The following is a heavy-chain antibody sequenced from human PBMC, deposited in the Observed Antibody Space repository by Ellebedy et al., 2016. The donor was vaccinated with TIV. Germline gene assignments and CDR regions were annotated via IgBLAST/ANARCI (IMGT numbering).Heavy chain of an antibody. V-gene: IGHV4-39*01. J-gene: IGHJ5*02. CDR1: GGSISSSSYF. CDR3: ARHRAARDACGFDP. CDR2: FYYSGNT. D-gene: IGHD6-6*01. Sequence: SETLSLTCTVSGGSISSSSYFWGWIRQPPGKGLEWIGSFYYSGNTYYNPSLKSRVTISVDTSKNQFSLKLSSVTAADTAVYYCARHRAARDACGFDPWGQGTLVTVSS.